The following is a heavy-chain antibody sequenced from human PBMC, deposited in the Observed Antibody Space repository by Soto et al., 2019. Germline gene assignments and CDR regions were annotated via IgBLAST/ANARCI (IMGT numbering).Heavy chain of an antibody. J-gene: IGHJ6*02. CDR3: ARRRYSSSWYKYYYYYYGMDV. Sequence: GESLKISCKGSGYSFTSYWIGWVRQMPGKGLEWMGIIYPGDSDTRYSPSFQGQVTISADKSISTAYLQWSSLKASDTAMYYCARRRYSSSWYKYYYYYYGMDVWGQGTTVTVS. CDR2: IYPGDSDT. V-gene: IGHV5-51*01. CDR1: GYSFTSYW. D-gene: IGHD6-13*01.